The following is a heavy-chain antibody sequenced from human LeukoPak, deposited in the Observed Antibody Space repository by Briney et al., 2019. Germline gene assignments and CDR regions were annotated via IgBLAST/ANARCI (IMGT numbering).Heavy chain of an antibody. D-gene: IGHD5-12*01. V-gene: IGHV3-21*01. CDR1: GFTFSSYS. J-gene: IGHJ4*02. CDR2: ISSSSSYI. Sequence: GGSLRLSCAASGFTFSSYSMNWVRQAPGKGLEWVSSISSSSSYIYYADSVKGRFTISRDNAKNSLYLQMNSLRAEDTAVYYCARHSYSGYDWDYWGQGTLVTVSS. CDR3: ARHSYSGYDWDY.